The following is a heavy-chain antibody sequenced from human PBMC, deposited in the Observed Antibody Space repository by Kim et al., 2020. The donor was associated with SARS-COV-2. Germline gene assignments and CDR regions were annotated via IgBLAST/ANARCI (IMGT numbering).Heavy chain of an antibody. CDR3: EKVRIAAAGGVDY. Sequence: YADSVKRRFTIPRENDKNSLYLKVNSLSAEDTALYYCEKVRIAAAGGVDYWVQGTLVTVSS. V-gene: IGHV3-9*01. J-gene: IGHJ4*02. D-gene: IGHD6-13*01.